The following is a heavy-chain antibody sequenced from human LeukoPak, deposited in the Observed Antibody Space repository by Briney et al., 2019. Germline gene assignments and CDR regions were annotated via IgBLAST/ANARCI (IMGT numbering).Heavy chain of an antibody. CDR2: INPNSGGT. CDR3: ARGGSWIQLKPKGYYYMDV. CDR1: GYTFTGYY. V-gene: IGHV1-2*02. J-gene: IGHJ6*03. Sequence: ASVKVSCKASGYTFTGYYMHWVRQAPGQGLECMGWINPNSGGTNYAQKFQGRVTMTRDTSISTAYMELSRLRSDDTAVYYCARGGSWIQLKPKGYYYMDVWGKGTTVTVSS. D-gene: IGHD5-18*01.